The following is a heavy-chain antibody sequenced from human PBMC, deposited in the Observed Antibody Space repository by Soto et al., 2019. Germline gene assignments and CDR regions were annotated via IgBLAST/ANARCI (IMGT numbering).Heavy chain of an antibody. D-gene: IGHD3-10*01. J-gene: IGHJ6*02. V-gene: IGHV1-18*01. CDR1: GYTFTSYG. CDR2: ISAYNGNT. CDR3: ARDEGITMARGSYKPMDV. Sequence: QVQLVQSGAEVKKPGASVKVSCKASGYTFTSYGISWVRQAPGQGLEWMGWISAYNGNTNYAQKLQGRVTMTTDTSTSTAYTELRSLRSDDTAVYYCARDEGITMARGSYKPMDVWGQGTTVTVSS.